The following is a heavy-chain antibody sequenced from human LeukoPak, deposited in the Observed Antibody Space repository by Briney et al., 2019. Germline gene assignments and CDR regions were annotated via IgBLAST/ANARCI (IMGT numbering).Heavy chain of an antibody. V-gene: IGHV5-51*01. D-gene: IGHD2-15*01. CDR1: GYSFTSYW. CDR2: IYPGDSDT. J-gene: IGHJ6*02. Sequence: GESLKISCKGSGYSFTSYWIAWVRQMPGKGLEWMGIIYPGDSDTRYSLSFQGQVTISADKSISTAYLQWSSLKASDTAMYYCARTAPLLPDVPSYYYGMDVWGQGTTVTVSS. CDR3: ARTAPLLPDVPSYYYGMDV.